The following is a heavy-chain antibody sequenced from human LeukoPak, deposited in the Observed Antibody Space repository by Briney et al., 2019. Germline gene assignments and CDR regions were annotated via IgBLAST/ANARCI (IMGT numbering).Heavy chain of an antibody. CDR2: IIPIFGTA. J-gene: IGHJ4*02. CDR3: ARERDSSPYFDY. Sequence: SVKVSCKASGGTFSSYAISWVRQAPGRGLEWMGGIIPIFGTANYAQKFQGRVTITTDESTSTAYMELSSLRSEDTAVYYCARERDSSPYFDYWGKGTLVTVST. V-gene: IGHV1-69*05. CDR1: GGTFSSYA. D-gene: IGHD6-6*01.